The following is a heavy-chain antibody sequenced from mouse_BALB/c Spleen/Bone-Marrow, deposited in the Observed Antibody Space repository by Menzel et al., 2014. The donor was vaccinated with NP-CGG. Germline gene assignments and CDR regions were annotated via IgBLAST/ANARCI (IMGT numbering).Heavy chain of an antibody. V-gene: IGHV2-6-5*01. Sequence: VKLVESGPGLVSPSQRLSIPCTVSGFSLTDYGVSWIRQPPGKGLEWLGVIWGGGGTYYNSGLKSRLGISKDISKSQVFLKMNSQQTDDTAIYYCAKHGGNYEFAYWGQGTLVTVSA. CDR1: GFSLTDYG. J-gene: IGHJ3*01. CDR2: IWGGGGT. CDR3: AKHGGNYEFAY. D-gene: IGHD2-1*01.